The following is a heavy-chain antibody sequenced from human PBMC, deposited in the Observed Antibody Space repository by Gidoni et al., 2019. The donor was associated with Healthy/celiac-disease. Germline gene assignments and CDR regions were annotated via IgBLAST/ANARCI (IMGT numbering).Heavy chain of an antibody. CDR3: ARDSRNGAANAFDI. CDR2: ISSSSSTI. Sequence: EVQLVESGGGLVQPGGSLRLSCAASGFTFSSYSMNWGRQAPGKGLEWFSYISSSSSTIYYADSVKGRFTISRDNAKNSLYLQMNSLRDEDTAVYYCARDSRNGAANAFDIWGQGTMVTVSS. J-gene: IGHJ3*02. V-gene: IGHV3-48*02. D-gene: IGHD1-1*01. CDR1: GFTFSSYS.